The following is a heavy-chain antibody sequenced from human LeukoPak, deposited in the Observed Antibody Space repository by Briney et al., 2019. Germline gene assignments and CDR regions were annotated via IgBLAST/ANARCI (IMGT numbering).Heavy chain of an antibody. D-gene: IGHD6-6*01. J-gene: IGHJ3*02. CDR2: IISSSNTM. CDR3: ARRSSSSGYAFDI. CDR1: TFTFSSSYS. Sequence: GGSLRLSCAASTFTFSSSYSMHWVRQAPGKGLEWVSSIISSSNTMNYADSVKGRFTTSRDNAKNSLYLQMNDLRAEDTAVYYCARRSSSSGYAFDIWGQGTMVTVSS. V-gene: IGHV3-48*04.